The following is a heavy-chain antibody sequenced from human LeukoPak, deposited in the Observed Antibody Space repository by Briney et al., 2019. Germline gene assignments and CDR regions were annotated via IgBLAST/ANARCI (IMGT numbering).Heavy chain of an antibody. CDR2: INPSGGST. Sequence: GASVKVSCKASGYTFTSYYMHWVRQAPGQGLEWMGIINPSGGSTSYAQKFQGRVTMTRDTSTSTVYMELSSLRSEDTAVYYCARRGYYYDSSGYQGYGMDVWGQGTTVTVSS. CDR1: GYTFTSYY. D-gene: IGHD3-22*01. V-gene: IGHV1-46*01. CDR3: ARRGYYYDSSGYQGYGMDV. J-gene: IGHJ6*02.